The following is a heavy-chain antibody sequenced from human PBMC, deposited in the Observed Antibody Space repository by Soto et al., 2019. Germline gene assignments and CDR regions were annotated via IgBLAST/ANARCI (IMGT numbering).Heavy chain of an antibody. Sequence: PSETLSLTCTVSGGSISSGGYYWSWIRQQPGQGLEWIGYICHSGNTYYNPSLKSRVTTSLDRSKNQFSLNLSSVTAADTAVYYCARVWFGESSWFDPWGQGTLVTVSS. J-gene: IGHJ5*02. D-gene: IGHD3-10*01. V-gene: IGHV4-30-2*01. CDR2: ICHSGNT. CDR3: ARVWFGESSWFDP. CDR1: GGSISSGGYY.